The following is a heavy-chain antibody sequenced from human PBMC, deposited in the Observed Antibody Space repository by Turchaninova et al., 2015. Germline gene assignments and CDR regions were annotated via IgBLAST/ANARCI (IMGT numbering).Heavy chain of an antibody. CDR3: ARQADLTNRYFDY. D-gene: IGHD2-15*01. V-gene: IGHV5-51*07. J-gene: IGHJ4*02. CDR2: IYPGDSDT. Sequence: EVQLVQSGAEVKKPGESLTISCKGSGYSFTNYWIGGVHQMPGKGLEWMVIIYPGDSDTRYSPSFQGQVTISADKSISTAYLQWSSLKASDTAMYYCARQADLTNRYFDYWGRGTPVTVSS. CDR1: GYSFTNYW.